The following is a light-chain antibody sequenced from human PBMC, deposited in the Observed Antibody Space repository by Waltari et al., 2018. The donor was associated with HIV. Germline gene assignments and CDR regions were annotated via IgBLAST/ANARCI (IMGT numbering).Light chain of an antibody. V-gene: IGKV3-11*01. Sequence: EIVLRQSPVTLPLSPGERATLSCRASQTIGTSFAWYQQKPGQAPRLLIYDASKRATGIPARFSGSGSGTDFTLTISGLQPEDFATYYCQQANSLPFTFGPGTKVDVK. CDR3: QQANSLPFT. CDR2: DAS. CDR1: QTIGTS. J-gene: IGKJ3*01.